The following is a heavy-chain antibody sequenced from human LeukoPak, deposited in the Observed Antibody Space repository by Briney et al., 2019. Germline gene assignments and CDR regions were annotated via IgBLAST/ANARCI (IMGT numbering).Heavy chain of an antibody. CDR3: ARALATLTYEGY. CDR1: GFTFSSYT. Sequence: GGSLRLSCAASGFTFSSYTMHWIRQAPGKGLEWVSSISGSNSYIFYADSVKGRFTVSRDNAKDSLYLQMNSLRAEDTAVYYCARALATLTYEGYWGQGTLVTVSS. D-gene: IGHD3-3*01. J-gene: IGHJ4*02. CDR2: ISGSNSYI. V-gene: IGHV3-21*01.